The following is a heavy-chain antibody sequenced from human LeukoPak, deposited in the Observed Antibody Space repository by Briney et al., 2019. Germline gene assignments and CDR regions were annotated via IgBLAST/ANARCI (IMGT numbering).Heavy chain of an antibody. Sequence: SETLSLTCTVSGGSISNGGYYWSWIRQHPGMALEWIGYISYSGSTYYNPSLKSRVTISVETSKNQFSLRLDSVTATDTAIYYCARDKLVVDNVSDRWGQGTLVTVSS. J-gene: IGHJ3*01. D-gene: IGHD2-15*01. V-gene: IGHV4-31*03. CDR3: ARDKLVVDNVSDR. CDR2: ISYSGST. CDR1: GGSISNGGYY.